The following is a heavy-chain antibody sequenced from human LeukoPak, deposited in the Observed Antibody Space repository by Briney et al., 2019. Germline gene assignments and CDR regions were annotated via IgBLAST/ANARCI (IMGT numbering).Heavy chain of an antibody. CDR1: GFTFSSYW. V-gene: IGHV3-74*01. CDR3: AKDYYSSGCWYFDY. D-gene: IGHD6-19*01. CDR2: INSDGSST. J-gene: IGHJ4*02. Sequence: GGSLRLSCAASGFTFSSYWMPWVRQAPGKGLVWVSRINSDGSSTSYADSVKGRFTISRDNAKNTLYLQMNSLRAEDTAVYYCAKDYYSSGCWYFDYWGQGTLITVSS.